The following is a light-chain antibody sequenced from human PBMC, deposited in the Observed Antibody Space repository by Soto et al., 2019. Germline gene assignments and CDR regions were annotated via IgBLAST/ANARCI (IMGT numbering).Light chain of an antibody. CDR3: QQYNNWPPDT. V-gene: IGKV3-15*01. CDR2: GAS. CDR1: QSVSSN. Sequence: EIVMTQSPATLSVSPGERATLSCRASQSVSSNLAWYQQKPGQAPRLLIHGASTRATGIPARFSGSGSGTEFTLTISSLQSEDFAVYYCQQYNNWPPDTFGQGTKV. J-gene: IGKJ1*01.